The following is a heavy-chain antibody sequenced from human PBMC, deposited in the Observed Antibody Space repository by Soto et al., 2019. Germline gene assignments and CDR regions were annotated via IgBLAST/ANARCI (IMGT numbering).Heavy chain of an antibody. CDR3: ARISGGPIR. CDR2: IHTGGTT. J-gene: IGHJ4*02. V-gene: IGHV4-4*07. Sequence: SETLSLTCTVSGGSISGFYWNWFRQPAGKGLEWIGRIHTGGTTNYKPSLRSRVTMSVDTSTNQFSLKLTSVTAPDTAVYYCARISGGPIRWGQGTLVTVSS. CDR1: GGSISGFY.